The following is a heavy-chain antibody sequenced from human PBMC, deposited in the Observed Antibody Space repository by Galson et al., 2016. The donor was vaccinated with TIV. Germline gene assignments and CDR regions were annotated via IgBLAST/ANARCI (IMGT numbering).Heavy chain of an antibody. CDR2: IDHTGYT. CDR1: GGSISGTKW. CDR3: ARFNNVANWFDP. V-gene: IGHV4-4*02. D-gene: IGHD1-14*01. J-gene: IGHJ5*02. Sequence: QVQLQESGPGLVKPSETLSLTCTVSGGSISGTKWWSWVRQAPGKGLGWIGQIDHTGYTNYSPFLKGRVTISVEKSKNQFSLNLKSVSAADTAVYFCARFNNVANWFDPWGQGTLVTVSS.